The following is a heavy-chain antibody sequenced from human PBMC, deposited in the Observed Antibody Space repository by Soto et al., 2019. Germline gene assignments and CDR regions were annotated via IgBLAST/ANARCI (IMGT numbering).Heavy chain of an antibody. D-gene: IGHD6-19*01. V-gene: IGHV1-18*01. CDR3: ARVVWAGIGLAGASAFDV. J-gene: IGHJ3*01. CDR1: GYTFTSYG. CDR2: ISAYNGNT. Sequence: ASVKVSCKASGYTFTSYGISWVRQAPGQGLEWMGWISAYNGNTNYAQKLQGRVTMTTDTSTSTAYMELRSLRSDDTAVYYCARVVWAGIGLAGASAFDVWGQGRMAT.